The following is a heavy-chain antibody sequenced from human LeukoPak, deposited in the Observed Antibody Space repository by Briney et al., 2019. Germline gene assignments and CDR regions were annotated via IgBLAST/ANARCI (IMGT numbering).Heavy chain of an antibody. Sequence: SETLSLTCAVYGGSFSGDYWSWIRQPPGKGLEWIGEINHSGSTNYNPSLKSRVTISVDTSKNQFSLKLRSVTAADTAVYYCARDYLGAGTVGATSGYWGQGTLVTVSS. CDR1: GGSFSGDY. CDR2: INHSGST. CDR3: ARDYLGAGTVGATSGY. J-gene: IGHJ4*02. V-gene: IGHV4-34*01. D-gene: IGHD1-26*01.